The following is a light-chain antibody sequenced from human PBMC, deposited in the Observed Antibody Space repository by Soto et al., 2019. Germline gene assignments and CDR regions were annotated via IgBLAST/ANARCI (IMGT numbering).Light chain of an antibody. V-gene: IGKV3-20*01. CDR1: QSVSSY. Sequence: CPIPLSLSPGARATLSCRASQSVSSYLAWYQQKPGQDPRILIYGESSRATGIPDRFSGSGSGTEFTLTISRLEPEDFAVYHCQQYGSSSTFGQGTKVDIK. CDR3: QQYGSSST. J-gene: IGKJ1*01. CDR2: GES.